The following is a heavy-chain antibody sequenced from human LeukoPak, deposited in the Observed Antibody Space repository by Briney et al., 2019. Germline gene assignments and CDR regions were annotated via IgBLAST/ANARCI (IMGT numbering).Heavy chain of an antibody. CDR3: ARQGSTGYPNWFDP. V-gene: IGHV4-39*01. Sequence: PSETLSLTCTVSGGSIRSSYYYWGWIRQPPGKGLEWIGSIYYSGSTYYNSSLKRRVTVSVDTSKNQFSLRLNSVTAADTAVYFCARQGSTGYPNWFDPWGPGTLVTVSS. D-gene: IGHD3-9*01. CDR2: IYYSGST. J-gene: IGHJ5*02. CDR1: GGSIRSSYYY.